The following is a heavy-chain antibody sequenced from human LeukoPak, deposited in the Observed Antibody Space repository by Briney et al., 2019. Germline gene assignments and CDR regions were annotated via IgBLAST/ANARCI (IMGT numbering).Heavy chain of an antibody. CDR1: GYTFTCYY. D-gene: IGHD3-10*01. CDR3: ARGSLRGWDWFDP. J-gene: IGHJ5*02. Sequence: ASVKVSCKASGYTFTCYYMHWVRQAPGQGLEWMGWMNPNSGNTGYAQKFQGRVTMTRNTSISTAYMELSSLRSEDTAVYYCARGSLRGWDWFDPWGQGTLVTVSS. V-gene: IGHV1-8*02. CDR2: MNPNSGNT.